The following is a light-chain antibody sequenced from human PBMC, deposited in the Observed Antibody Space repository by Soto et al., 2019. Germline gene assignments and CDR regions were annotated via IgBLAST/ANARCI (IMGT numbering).Light chain of an antibody. CDR3: QKRTPPTT. CDR2: NAF. V-gene: IGKV3-11*01. J-gene: IGKJ4*01. CDR1: QSIDSH. Sequence: EIVLTQSPATLSLSPGERATLTCRASQSIDSHLGWYQQKPGQAPRLLIYNAFQGVGGVPARFSGSVSGTDFTLTFSSLEPEDFAVYYFQKRTPPTTFGGGTKVDIK.